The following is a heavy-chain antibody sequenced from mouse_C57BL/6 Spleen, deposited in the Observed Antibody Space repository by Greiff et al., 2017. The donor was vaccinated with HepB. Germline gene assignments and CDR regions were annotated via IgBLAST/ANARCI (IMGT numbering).Heavy chain of an antibody. D-gene: IGHD2-2*01. CDR2: IDPANGNT. Sequence: VQLQQSVAELVRPGASVKLSCTASGFNIKNTYMHWVKQRPEQGLEWIGRIDPANGNTKYAPKFQGKATITADTSSNTAYLQLSSLTSEDTAIYYGATGFSMVTTGLDYWGQGTTLTVSS. CDR3: ATGFSMVTTGLDY. CDR1: GFNIKNTY. V-gene: IGHV14-3*01. J-gene: IGHJ2*01.